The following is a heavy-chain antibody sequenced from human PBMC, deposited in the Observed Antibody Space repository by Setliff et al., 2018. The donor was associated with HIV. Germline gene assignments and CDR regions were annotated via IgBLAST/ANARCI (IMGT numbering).Heavy chain of an antibody. Sequence: SETLSLTCAVYGGSFSGYSWNWIRQPPGEGLEWVGDINQSGSPNYNPSLKSRVTISVDTSKNQFSLKLISVTAADTAVYYCARASSSGYDFWGQGTLVTVSS. D-gene: IGHD3-22*01. J-gene: IGHJ4*02. CDR3: ARASSSGYDF. V-gene: IGHV4-34*01. CDR2: INQSGSP. CDR1: GGSFSGYS.